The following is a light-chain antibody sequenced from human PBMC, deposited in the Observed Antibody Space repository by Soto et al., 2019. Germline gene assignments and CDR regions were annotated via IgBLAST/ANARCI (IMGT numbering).Light chain of an antibody. V-gene: IGKV3-20*01. CDR3: QQYVASPWT. J-gene: IGKJ1*01. CDR2: GAS. CDR1: QSVSSSY. Sequence: EIVLTQSPGTLSLSPWEIATLSCRASQSVSSSYLAWYQQKPGQAPRLLIYGASSRATGIPDRFSGSGSGTDFTLTISRLEPEDFAVYYCQQYVASPWTLGQGTKVDIK.